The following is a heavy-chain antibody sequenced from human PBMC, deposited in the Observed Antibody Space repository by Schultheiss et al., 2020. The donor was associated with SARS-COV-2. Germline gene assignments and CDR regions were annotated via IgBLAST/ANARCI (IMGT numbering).Heavy chain of an antibody. CDR2: IYSGGST. CDR3: VKDSEYVGATAPDY. D-gene: IGHD1-26*01. Sequence: GGSLRLSCAASGFTVSSNYMSWVRQAPGKGLEWVSVIYSGGSTYYADSVKGRFTISRDNSKNTLYLQMSSLRAEDTAVYYCVKDSEYVGATAPDYWGQGTLVTVSS. CDR1: GFTVSSNY. V-gene: IGHV3-53*05. J-gene: IGHJ4*02.